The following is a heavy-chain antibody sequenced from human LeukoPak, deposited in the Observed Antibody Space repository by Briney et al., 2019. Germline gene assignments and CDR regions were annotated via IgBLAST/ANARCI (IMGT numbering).Heavy chain of an antibody. CDR2: IYYSGST. CDR1: GGCISSYY. D-gene: IGHD6-6*01. Sequence: PSETLSLTCTVSGGCISSYYWSWIRQPPGKGLEWIGYIYYSGSTNYNPSLKSRVSISVDTSKNQFSLKLSSVTAADTAVYYCARVDPDSSSTLEVFDYWGQGTLVTVSS. V-gene: IGHV4-59*01. CDR3: ARVDPDSSSTLEVFDY. J-gene: IGHJ4*02.